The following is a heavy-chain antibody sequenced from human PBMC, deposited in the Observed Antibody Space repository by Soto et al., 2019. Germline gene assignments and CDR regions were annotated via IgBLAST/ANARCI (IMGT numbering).Heavy chain of an antibody. CDR2: IIPIFGTA. CDR3: ARSAVTGKHYYYYGMYV. D-gene: IGHD1-20*01. J-gene: IGHJ6*02. CDR1: GCTFSSYA. Sequence: QVQLGQSGAEVKKPGSSVNVSCKASGCTFSSYAISWVRQAPGQGLEWMGGIIPIFGTANYAQKFQGRVTITADKSTSTADLELSSLRSEDTAVYYCARSAVTGKHYYYYGMYVWGPGNTVTVSS. V-gene: IGHV1-69*06.